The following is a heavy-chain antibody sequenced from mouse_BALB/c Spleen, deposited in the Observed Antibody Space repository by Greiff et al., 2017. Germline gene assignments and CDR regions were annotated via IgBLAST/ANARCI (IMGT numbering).Heavy chain of an antibody. CDR1: GFTFSSFG. J-gene: IGHJ4*01. Sequence: EVQLVESGGGLVQPGGSRKLSCAASGFTFSSFGMHWVRQAPEKGLEWVAYISSGSSTIYYADTVKGRFTISRDNPKNTLFLQMTSLRSEDTAMYYCARGGYSDAMDYWGQGTSVTVSA. CDR2: ISSGSSTI. V-gene: IGHV5-17*02. CDR3: ARGGYSDAMDY. D-gene: IGHD2-3*01.